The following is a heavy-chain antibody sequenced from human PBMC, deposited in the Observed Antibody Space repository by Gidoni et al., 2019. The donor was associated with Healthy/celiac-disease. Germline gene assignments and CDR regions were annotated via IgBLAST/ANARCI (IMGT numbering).Heavy chain of an antibody. J-gene: IGHJ3*02. CDR1: GFTLGRSG. Sequence: QVQLVESGGGVVQPGRSLRLPCHAPGFTLGRSGMRWVRQAPGKGLGWVAVISYDRSNKYYADSVKGRFTISRDNSKNTLDLQMNSLGAEDTAGYYCAKWDCSSTSCYSDAFDIWGQGTMVTVSS. CDR3: AKWDCSSTSCYSDAFDI. D-gene: IGHD2-2*01. CDR2: ISYDRSNK. V-gene: IGHV3-30*18.